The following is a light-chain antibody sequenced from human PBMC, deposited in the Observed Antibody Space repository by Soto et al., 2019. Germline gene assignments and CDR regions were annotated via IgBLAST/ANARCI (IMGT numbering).Light chain of an antibody. J-gene: IGLJ1*01. CDR2: EVS. CDR1: SSDVGGYNY. CDR3: SSYAGSNYYV. Sequence: QSVLTQPPSASGSPGQSVTTSCTGTSSDVGGYNYVSWYQQHPGKAPKLMIYEVSKRPSGVPDRFSGSKSGNTASLTVSGLQAEDEADYYCSSYAGSNYYVFGTGTKV. V-gene: IGLV2-8*01.